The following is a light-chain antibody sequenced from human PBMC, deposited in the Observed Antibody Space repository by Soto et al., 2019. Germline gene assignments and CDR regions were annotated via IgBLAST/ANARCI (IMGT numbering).Light chain of an antibody. CDR1: XXVLYSSNNKNY. J-gene: IGKJ5*01. CDR3: QQYHSTPSIT. V-gene: IGKV4-1*01. CDR2: WAS. Sequence: DIVMTHSPYSLRVSLGDRXTNTCKASXXVLYSSNNKNYLAWYQQKPRQPPKMLISWASTRESGVPDRFSGSGSGTDFTLTISSLQAEDVAVYYCQQYHSTPSITFGQGRLLE.